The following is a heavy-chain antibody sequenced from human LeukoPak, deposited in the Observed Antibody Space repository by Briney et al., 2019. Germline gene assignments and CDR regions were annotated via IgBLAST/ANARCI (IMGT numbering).Heavy chain of an antibody. J-gene: IGHJ6*03. Sequence: GGSLRLSCAASGFTFSSYAMSWVRQAPGKGLEWVSVIYSGGRTYYADSVKGRFTISRDNSKNTLYLQMNSLRAEDTAVYYCARVYYGSGSLYYYYYYMDVWGKGTTVTISS. CDR3: ARVYYGSGSLYYYYYYMDV. CDR2: IYSGGRT. CDR1: GFTFSSYA. D-gene: IGHD3-10*01. V-gene: IGHV3-53*01.